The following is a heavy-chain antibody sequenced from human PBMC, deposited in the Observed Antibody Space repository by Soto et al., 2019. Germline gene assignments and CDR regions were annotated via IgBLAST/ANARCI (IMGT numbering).Heavy chain of an antibody. CDR2: ISYDGSNK. V-gene: IGHV3-30*18. J-gene: IGHJ3*02. Sequence: QVQLVESGGGVVQPGRSLRLSCAASGFTFSSYGMHWVRQAPGRGLEWVAVISYDGSNKYYADSVKGRFTISRDNSKNTLYLQMNSLRAEDTAAYYCAKIAVAGTHDAFDIWGQGTMVTVSS. D-gene: IGHD6-19*01. CDR1: GFTFSSYG. CDR3: AKIAVAGTHDAFDI.